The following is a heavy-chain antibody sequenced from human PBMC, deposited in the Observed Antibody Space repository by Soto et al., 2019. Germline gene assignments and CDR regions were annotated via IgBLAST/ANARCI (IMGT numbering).Heavy chain of an antibody. CDR1: GFTFGSYG. CDR2: IGHDGNNK. J-gene: IGHJ4*02. D-gene: IGHD2-2*01. CDR3: ATSDFTSYPALH. V-gene: IGHV3-30*03. Sequence: QVQLVESGGGVVQPGRSLRLSCVASGFTFGSYGMHWVRQAPGKGLEWVAVIGHDGNNKYYGVSVKGRFTISRDNSTNTLFLEMNSLRNEDSGIYYCATSDFTSYPALHWGQGALVSVSS.